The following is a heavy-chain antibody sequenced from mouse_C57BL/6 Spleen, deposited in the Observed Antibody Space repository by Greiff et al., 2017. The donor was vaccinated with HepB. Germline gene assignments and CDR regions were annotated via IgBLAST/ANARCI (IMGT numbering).Heavy chain of an antibody. V-gene: IGHV1-50*01. CDR1: GYTFTSYW. J-gene: IGHJ3*01. CDR3: ARRGNYPFAY. CDR2: IDPSDSYT. Sequence: QVHVKQPGAELVKPGASVKLSCKASGYTFTSYWMQWVKQRPGQGLEWIGEIDPSDSYTNYNQKFKGKATLTVDTSSSTAYMQLSSLTSEDSAVYYCARRGNYPFAYGGQGTLVTVSA. D-gene: IGHD2-1*01.